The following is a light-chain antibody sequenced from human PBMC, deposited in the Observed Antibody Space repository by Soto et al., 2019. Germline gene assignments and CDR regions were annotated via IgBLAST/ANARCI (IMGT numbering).Light chain of an antibody. Sequence: QSVLTQAPSASGTPGQRVTISCSGSSSNIRSNTVSWYQQVPGTAPKLLIYSNDQQHSGVPDRFSGSKSGTSASLAIGGLQSEDEADYYCAAWDDSLNGWVFGGGTKLTVL. CDR1: SSNIRSNT. V-gene: IGLV1-44*01. J-gene: IGLJ3*02. CDR2: SND. CDR3: AAWDDSLNGWV.